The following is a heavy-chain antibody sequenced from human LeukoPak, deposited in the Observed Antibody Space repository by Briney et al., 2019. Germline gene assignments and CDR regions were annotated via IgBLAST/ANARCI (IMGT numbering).Heavy chain of an antibody. D-gene: IGHD2-2*01. Sequence: GGSLRLSCAASGFTFSSYDMHWVRQATGKGLEWVSAIGTAGDTYYPGSVKGRFTISRESAKNSLYLQMNSLRAGDTAVYYCAREGQLHGLDYWGRGTLVTVSS. CDR1: GFTFSSYD. J-gene: IGHJ4*02. V-gene: IGHV3-13*01. CDR2: IGTAGDT. CDR3: AREGQLHGLDY.